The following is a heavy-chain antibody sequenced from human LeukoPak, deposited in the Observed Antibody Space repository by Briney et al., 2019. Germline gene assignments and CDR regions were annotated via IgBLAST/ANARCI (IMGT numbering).Heavy chain of an antibody. CDR1: GFTFSSYS. V-gene: IGHV3-21*01. Sequence: GSLRLSCVVSGFTFSSYSMNWVRQAPGKGLEWVSSISSSSSYMYYADSVKGRFTISRDNAKNSLYLQMNSLRAEDTAVYYCASAGLVYSSGWYLETPFDYWGQGTLVTVSS. CDR2: ISSSSSYM. J-gene: IGHJ4*02. D-gene: IGHD6-13*01. CDR3: ASAGLVYSSGWYLETPFDY.